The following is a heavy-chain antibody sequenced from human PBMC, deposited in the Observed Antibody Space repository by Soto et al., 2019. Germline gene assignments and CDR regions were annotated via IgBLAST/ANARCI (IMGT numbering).Heavy chain of an antibody. V-gene: IGHV3-7*01. CDR2: IKQDGSEK. Sequence: GGSLRLSCAASGFTFSSYWMSWVRQAPGKGLEWVANIKQDGSEKYYVDSVKDRFTISRDNAKNSLYLQMNSLRAEDTAVYYCARDRAPKDIVVVVAAPPNDYWGQGTLVTVSS. CDR1: GFTFSSYW. D-gene: IGHD2-15*01. CDR3: ARDRAPKDIVVVVAAPPNDY. J-gene: IGHJ4*02.